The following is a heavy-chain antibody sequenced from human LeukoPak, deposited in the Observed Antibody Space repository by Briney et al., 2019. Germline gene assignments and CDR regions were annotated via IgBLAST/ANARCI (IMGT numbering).Heavy chain of an antibody. CDR2: INPNSGGT. CDR3: ARARGDSSGWYDY. J-gene: IGHJ4*02. D-gene: IGHD6-19*01. CDR1: GYTFTGYY. Sequence: ASVTVSCKASGYTFTGYYMHWVRQAPGQGLEWMGWINPNSGGTNCAQKFQGRVTMTRDTSISTAYMELSRLRSDDTAVYYCARARGDSSGWYDYWGQGTLVTVSS. V-gene: IGHV1-2*02.